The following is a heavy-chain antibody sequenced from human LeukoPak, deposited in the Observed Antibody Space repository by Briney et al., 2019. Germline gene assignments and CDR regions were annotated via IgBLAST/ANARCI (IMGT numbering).Heavy chain of an antibody. CDR1: GFTFSSYA. CDR3: AKDNTIAVAALDY. CDR2: ISYDGSNK. V-gene: IGHV3-30*04. J-gene: IGHJ4*02. Sequence: GGSLRLSCAASGFTFSSYAMHWVRQAPGKGLEWVAVISYDGSNKYYADSVKGRFTISRDNSKNTLYLQMNSLRAEHTAVYYCAKDNTIAVAALDYWGQGTLVTVSS. D-gene: IGHD6-19*01.